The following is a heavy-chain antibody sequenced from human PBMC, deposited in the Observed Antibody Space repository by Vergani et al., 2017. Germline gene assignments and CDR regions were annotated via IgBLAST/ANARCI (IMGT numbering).Heavy chain of an antibody. Sequence: QVQLVESGGGVVQPGRSLRLSCAASGFTFSSYGMHGVRQAPGKGLEWVAVIWYDGSNKYYADSVKGRFTISRDNSKNTLYLQMNSLRAEDTAVYYCARERGNWNYDYWGQGTLVTVSS. CDR2: IWYDGSNK. V-gene: IGHV3-33*01. J-gene: IGHJ4*02. D-gene: IGHD1-7*01. CDR3: ARERGNWNYDY. CDR1: GFTFSSYG.